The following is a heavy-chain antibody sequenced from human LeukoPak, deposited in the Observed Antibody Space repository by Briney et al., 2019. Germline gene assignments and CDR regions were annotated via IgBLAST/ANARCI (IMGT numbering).Heavy chain of an antibody. J-gene: IGHJ5*02. CDR3: AKGRVVAGTKSLTYNWFDP. CDR1: GYTFTGYY. D-gene: IGHD6-19*01. Sequence: ASVKVSCKASGYTFTGYYIHWVRQAPGQGLEWMGWINPDSGSTKYAQKFQGRVTMTRDTSISAAYMGLSRLRSDDTAVYYCAKGRVVAGTKSLTYNWFDPWGQGTLVTVSS. V-gene: IGHV1-2*02. CDR2: INPDSGST.